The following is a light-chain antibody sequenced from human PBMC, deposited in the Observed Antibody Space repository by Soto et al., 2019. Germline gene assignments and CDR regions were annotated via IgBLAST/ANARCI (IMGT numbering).Light chain of an antibody. V-gene: IGLV2-14*01. CDR2: EVS. Sequence: QSVLTQPASVSGSPGQSITISCTGSSSDIGAYNYVSWFQQYPGKAPKLIISEVSNRPSGVSNRFSGSKSGTAASLTISGLQTEDEADYFCFSFTTDWTHVFGTGTKFTVL. CDR1: SSDIGAYNY. J-gene: IGLJ1*01. CDR3: FSFTTDWTHV.